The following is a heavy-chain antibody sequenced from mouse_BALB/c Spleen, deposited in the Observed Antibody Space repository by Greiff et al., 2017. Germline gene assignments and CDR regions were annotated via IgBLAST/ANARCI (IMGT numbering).Heavy chain of an antibody. J-gene: IGHJ4*01. V-gene: IGHV1-9*01. CDR1: GYTFSSYW. CDR3: ARNRYDGYAMDY. CDR2: ILPGSGST. Sequence: QVQLKQSGAELMKPGASVKISCKATGYTFSSYWIEWVKQRPGHGLEWIGEILPGSGSTNYNEKFKGKATFTADTSSNTAYMQLSSLTSEDSAVYYCARNRYDGYAMDYWGQGTSVTVSS. D-gene: IGHD2-14*01.